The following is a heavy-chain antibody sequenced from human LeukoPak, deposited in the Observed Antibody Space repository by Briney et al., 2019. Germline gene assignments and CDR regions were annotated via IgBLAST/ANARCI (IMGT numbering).Heavy chain of an antibody. J-gene: IGHJ6*02. CDR1: GFTFSNYE. CDR2: ISGSSTHT. Sequence: GGSLTLSCAASGFTFSNYEMNWVRQAPGKGLEWDSYISGSSTHTNYADSVKGRFTISRDNAKNSLYLQMNSLRAEDTAVYYCAKYSSSSNYYYGMDVWGQGTTVTVSS. V-gene: IGHV3-48*03. CDR3: AKYSSSSNYYYGMDV. D-gene: IGHD6-13*01.